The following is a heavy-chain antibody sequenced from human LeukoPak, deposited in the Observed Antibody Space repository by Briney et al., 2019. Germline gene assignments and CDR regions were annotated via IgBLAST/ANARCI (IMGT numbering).Heavy chain of an antibody. V-gene: IGHV3-48*01. CDR3: ARDDAYAFDM. CDR2: VSTTSYPT. CDR1: GFTFIKYS. J-gene: IGHJ3*02. Sequence: GSLRLSYAGSGFTFIKYSMNWVRQAPGRGVEGVSYVSTTSYPTYSDSVKGRFTISTDNARNSLYLQMNSLRAEDTAVYYCARDDAYAFDMWGQGTMVAVSS. D-gene: IGHD3-16*01.